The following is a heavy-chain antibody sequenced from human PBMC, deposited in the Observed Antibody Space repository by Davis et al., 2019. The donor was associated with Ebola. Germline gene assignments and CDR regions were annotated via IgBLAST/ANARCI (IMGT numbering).Heavy chain of an antibody. Sequence: SVKVSCKASGGTFSSYAISWVRQAPGQGLEWMGRIIPILGIANYAQKFQGRVTITADKSTSTAYIELSSLRSEDTAVYYCARDPEVTRFGVVGYFDYWGQGTLVTVSS. V-gene: IGHV1-69*04. CDR1: GGTFSSYA. D-gene: IGHD3-3*01. CDR3: ARDPEVTRFGVVGYFDY. CDR2: IIPILGIA. J-gene: IGHJ4*02.